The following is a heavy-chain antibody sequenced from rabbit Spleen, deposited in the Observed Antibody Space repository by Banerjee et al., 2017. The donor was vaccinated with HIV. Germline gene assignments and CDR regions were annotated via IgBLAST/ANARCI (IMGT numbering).Heavy chain of an antibody. CDR1: GFSFSSGYY. CDR2: IGTGSGST. Sequence: QEQLEEYGGDLVKPEGSLTLTCTASGFSFSSGYYMCWVRQAPGKGLEWIACIGTGSGSTAYASWAKGRFTISKTSSTTVTLRMTSLTVADTATYFCTRDSGSGPYIDGYFNFWGPGTLVTVS. V-gene: IGHV1S45*01. CDR3: TRDSGSGPYIDGYFNF. D-gene: IGHD1-1*01. J-gene: IGHJ4*01.